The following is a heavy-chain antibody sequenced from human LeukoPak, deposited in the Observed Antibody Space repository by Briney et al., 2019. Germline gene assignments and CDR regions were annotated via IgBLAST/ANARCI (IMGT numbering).Heavy chain of an antibody. J-gene: IGHJ6*03. CDR2: IYYSGST. V-gene: IGHV4-39*01. D-gene: IGHD3-10*01. CDR3: ARQLYVSGSYYAPMDV. Sequence: PSETLSLTCTVSGGSISSSSYYWGWIRQPPGKWLEWIGSIYYSGSTYYNPSLKSRVTISVDTSKNQFSLKLSSVTAADTAVYFCARQLYVSGSYYAPMDVWGKGTTVTISS. CDR1: GGSISSSSYY.